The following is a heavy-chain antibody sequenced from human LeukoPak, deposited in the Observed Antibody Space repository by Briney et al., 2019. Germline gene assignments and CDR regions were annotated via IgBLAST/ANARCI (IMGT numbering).Heavy chain of an antibody. CDR2: ISAYNGNT. J-gene: IGHJ5*02. CDR1: GYTFTSYG. V-gene: IGHV1-18*01. CDR3: ARENEDCSSTSCYSFDP. D-gene: IGHD2-2*01. Sequence: GASVKVSCKASGYTFTSYGISRVRQAPGQGLEWMGWISAYNGNTNYAQKLQGRVTMTTDTSTSTAYMELRSLRSDDTAVYYCARENEDCSSTSCYSFDPWGQGTLVTVSS.